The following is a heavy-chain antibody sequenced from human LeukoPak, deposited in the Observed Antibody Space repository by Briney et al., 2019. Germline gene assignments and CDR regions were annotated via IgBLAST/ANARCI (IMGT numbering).Heavy chain of an antibody. J-gene: IGHJ4*02. CDR1: GFTFSSYA. Sequence: GGSLRLSCAASGFTFSSYAMSWVRQAPGKGLEWVSVISGGGGSTYYADSVKGRFTISSDSSKNALYLQMNSLRAEDTAVYYCAKSGSGNYYDRFDYWGQGTLITVSS. CDR2: ISGGGGST. V-gene: IGHV3-23*01. D-gene: IGHD3-10*01. CDR3: AKSGSGNYYDRFDY.